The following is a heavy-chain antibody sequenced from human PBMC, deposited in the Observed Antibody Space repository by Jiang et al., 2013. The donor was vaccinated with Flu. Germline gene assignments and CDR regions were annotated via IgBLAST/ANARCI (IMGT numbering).Heavy chain of an antibody. D-gene: IGHD6-25*01. CDR2: IYWNDEE. J-gene: IGHJ3*02. CDR1: GFSLTTIKVG. V-gene: IGHV2-5*01. Sequence: LVKPTQTLTLTCTFSGFSLTTIKVGVGWIRQPPGKALEWLALIYWNDEEHYNPSLESRLTITKDTSKNXVVLTMTNMDPVDTATYYCAHYVINIDGYQYDDAFHIWGQGTTVTVS. CDR3: AHYVINIDGYQYDDAFHI.